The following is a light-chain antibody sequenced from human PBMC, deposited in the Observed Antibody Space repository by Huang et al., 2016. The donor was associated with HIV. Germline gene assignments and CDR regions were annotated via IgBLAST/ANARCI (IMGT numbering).Light chain of an antibody. Sequence: SASVGDRVTITCRASQSISSYLNWYQQKPGKAPNLLIYAASSLQSGVPSRFSGSGSGTDFTLTISSLQPEDFATYYCQQSYNTPRTFGQGTKVEIK. CDR1: QSISSY. J-gene: IGKJ1*01. CDR3: QQSYNTPRT. CDR2: AAS. V-gene: IGKV1-39*01.